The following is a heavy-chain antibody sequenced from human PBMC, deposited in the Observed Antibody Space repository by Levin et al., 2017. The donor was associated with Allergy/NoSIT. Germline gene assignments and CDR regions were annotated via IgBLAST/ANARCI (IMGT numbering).Heavy chain of an antibody. J-gene: IGHJ6*03. Sequence: SETLSLTCAVSGGSINTGSYYWGWIRQPPGKGLEWIGSIYYTGTTYDNPSLKSRATISVDSSKNQFPLKMSSVTAADTAVYYCARLPVFYYYYMDVWGEGTTVTVSS. CDR1: GGSINTGSYY. CDR3: ARLPVFYYYYMDV. CDR2: IYYTGTT. V-gene: IGHV4-39*01. D-gene: IGHD1-14*01.